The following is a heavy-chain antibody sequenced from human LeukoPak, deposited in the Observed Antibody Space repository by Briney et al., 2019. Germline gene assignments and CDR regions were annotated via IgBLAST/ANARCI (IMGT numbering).Heavy chain of an antibody. CDR1: GFTFDDYA. Sequence: PGGSLRLSCAASGFTFDDYAMHWVRQAPGKGLEWVSGISWNSGSIGYADSVKGRFTISRDNAKNSLYLQMNSLRAEDTAVYYCARDGDGYPVSKRGYFDYWGQGTLVTVSS. D-gene: IGHD5-24*01. J-gene: IGHJ4*02. V-gene: IGHV3-9*01. CDR2: ISWNSGSI. CDR3: ARDGDGYPVSKRGYFDY.